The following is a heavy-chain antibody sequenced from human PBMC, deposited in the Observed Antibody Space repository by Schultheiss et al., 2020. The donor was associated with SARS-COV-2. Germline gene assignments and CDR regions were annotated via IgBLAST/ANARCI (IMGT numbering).Heavy chain of an antibody. CDR1: GYTFTSYG. CDR3: ARTWYSGSYHYWYFDL. CDR2: IIPIFGTA. D-gene: IGHD1-26*01. V-gene: IGHV1-69*06. J-gene: IGHJ2*01. Sequence: SVKVSCKASGYTFTSYGISWVRQAPGQGLEWMGWIIPIFGTANYAQKFQGRVTITADKSTSTAYMELSSLRSEDTAVYYCARTWYSGSYHYWYFDLWGRGTLVTVSS.